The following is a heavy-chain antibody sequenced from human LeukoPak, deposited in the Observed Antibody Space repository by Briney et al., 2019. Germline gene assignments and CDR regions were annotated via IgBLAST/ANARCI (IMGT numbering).Heavy chain of an antibody. CDR1: GGSISSSSYY. V-gene: IGHV4-39*07. D-gene: IGHD3-10*01. CDR2: IYYSGST. J-gene: IGHJ6*02. CDR3: ARDQAGYGMDV. Sequence: SETLSLTCTVSGGSISSSSYYWGWIRQPPGKGLEWIGSIYYSGSTYYNPSLKSRVTISVDRSKNQFSLKLSSVTAADTAVYYCARDQAGYGMDVWGQGTTVTVSS.